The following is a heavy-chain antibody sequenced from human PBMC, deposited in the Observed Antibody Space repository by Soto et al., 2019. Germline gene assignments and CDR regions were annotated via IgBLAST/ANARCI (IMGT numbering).Heavy chain of an antibody. CDR1: GFTFSSYS. V-gene: IGHV3-21*01. J-gene: IGHJ6*02. Sequence: PGGSLRLSCAASGFTFSSYSMNWVRQAPGKGLEWVSSISSSSSYIYYADSVKGRFTISRDNAKNSLYLQMNSLRAEDTAVYYCARDRRFALPAVITYYYYGMDVWGQGTTVTVSS. CDR2: ISSSSSYI. CDR3: ARDRRFALPAVITYYYYGMDV. D-gene: IGHD1-20*01.